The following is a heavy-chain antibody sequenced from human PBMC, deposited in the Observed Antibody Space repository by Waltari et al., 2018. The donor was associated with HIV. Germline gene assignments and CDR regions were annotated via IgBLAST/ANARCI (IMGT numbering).Heavy chain of an antibody. Sequence: QLQLQESGPGLVKPSETLSLTCTVSGGSVSSSSYFWGWIRQPPGTGLEWVGRIYYTGSAYYHPSLKSRVTISVDTSKNQFSLKVTSVTAADTAVYYCARHALRVGAAYWNFDLWGRGTLVTVSS. J-gene: IGHJ2*01. CDR3: ARHALRVGAAYWNFDL. CDR2: IYYTGSA. D-gene: IGHD1-26*01. CDR1: GGSVSSSSYF. V-gene: IGHV4-39*01.